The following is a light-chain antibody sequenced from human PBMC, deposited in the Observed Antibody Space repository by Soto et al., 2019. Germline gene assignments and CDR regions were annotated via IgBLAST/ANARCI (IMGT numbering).Light chain of an antibody. Sequence: QWTQAPSSLCASVGDRVTVTCRASQGISSNLAWYQQKPGRAPKLLIFGASTLQSGVPSRFSGSGSGTDFTLTISSLQPEDFAVYYCQQRSNWPLTFGGGTKVDIK. CDR1: QGISSN. CDR2: GAS. V-gene: IGKV1-9*01. CDR3: QQRSNWPLT. J-gene: IGKJ4*01.